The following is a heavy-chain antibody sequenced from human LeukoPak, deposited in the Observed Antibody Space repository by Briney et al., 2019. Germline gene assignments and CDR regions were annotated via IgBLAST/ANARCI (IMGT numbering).Heavy chain of an antibody. Sequence: PSETLSLTCAVSTYSISSVYYWGWIRQPPGKGLEWIGSIYHSGSTYYNPSLKSRVTISVDTSKNQFSLKLSSVTAAGTAVYYCAREIIAARPDYFDYWGQGTLVTVSS. CDR1: TYSISSVYY. CDR2: IYHSGST. D-gene: IGHD6-6*01. J-gene: IGHJ4*02. CDR3: AREIIAARPDYFDY. V-gene: IGHV4-38-2*02.